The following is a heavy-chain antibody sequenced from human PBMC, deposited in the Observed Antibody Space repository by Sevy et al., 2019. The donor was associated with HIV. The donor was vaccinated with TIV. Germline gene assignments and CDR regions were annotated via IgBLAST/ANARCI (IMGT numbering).Heavy chain of an antibody. CDR3: ARDPPSYYDYRTGYHDF. CDR2: INWNGGST. J-gene: IGHJ4*01. CDR1: GFTFEDYG. D-gene: IGHD3-3*01. Sequence: GGSLRLSCAASGFTFEDYGMSWVRQVPGKGPEWVSGINWNGGSTSYADSVKGRFTSSRDNAKKSLYLQMKGLRAEDTALYYCARDPPSYYDYRTGYHDFWGQGTRVTVSS. V-gene: IGHV3-20*04.